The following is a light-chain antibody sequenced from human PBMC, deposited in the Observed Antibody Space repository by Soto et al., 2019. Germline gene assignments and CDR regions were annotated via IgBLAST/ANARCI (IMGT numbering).Light chain of an antibody. CDR2: DAS. Sequence: EIVLTQSPATLSLSPGERATLSCRASQSVSRYLAWYQQKPGQAPRLLIYDASTRATGIPARFSGSGSGTDFTLTISSLEPEDFAVYYFQQRSNWYTFGQGTKLEIK. CDR1: QSVSRY. CDR3: QQRSNWYT. V-gene: IGKV3-11*01. J-gene: IGKJ2*01.